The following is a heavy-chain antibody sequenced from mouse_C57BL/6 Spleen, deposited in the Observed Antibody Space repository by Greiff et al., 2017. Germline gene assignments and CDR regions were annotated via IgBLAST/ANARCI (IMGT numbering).Heavy chain of an antibody. D-gene: IGHD2-5*01. Sequence: EVHLVESGPELVKPGASVKISCKASGYSFTGYYMNWVKQSPEKSLEWIGEINPSTGGTTYNQKFKAKATLTVDKSSSTAYMQLKSLTSEDSAVYYCARKAYSNYFDYWGQGTTLTVSS. CDR1: GYSFTGYY. J-gene: IGHJ2*01. V-gene: IGHV1-42*01. CDR3: ARKAYSNYFDY. CDR2: INPSTGGT.